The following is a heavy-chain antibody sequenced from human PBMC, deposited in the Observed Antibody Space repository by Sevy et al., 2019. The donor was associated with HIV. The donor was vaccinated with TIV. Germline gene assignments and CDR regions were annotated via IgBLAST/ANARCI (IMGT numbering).Heavy chain of an antibody. Sequence: GGSLRLSCSASGFTFIAFGMTWVRQAPGKGLEWVSGISGGGAATAYADSVKGRFTISRDNARNSLYLQMSSLRAEDTAVYYCARDLPPSATTVPHFDCWGQGTLVTVSS. V-gene: IGHV3-23*01. CDR3: ARDLPPSATTVPHFDC. D-gene: IGHD4-17*01. CDR1: GFTFIAFG. J-gene: IGHJ4*02. CDR2: ISGGGAAT.